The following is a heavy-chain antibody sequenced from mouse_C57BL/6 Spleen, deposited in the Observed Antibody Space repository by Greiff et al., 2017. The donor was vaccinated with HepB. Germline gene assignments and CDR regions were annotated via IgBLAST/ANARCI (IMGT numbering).Heavy chain of an antibody. CDR3: ASLCASFAY. V-gene: IGHV5-17*01. J-gene: IGHJ3*01. D-gene: IGHD6-2*01. CDR1: GFTFSDYG. CDR2: ISSGSSTI. Sequence: EVKLVESGGGLVKPGGSLKLSCAASGFTFSDYGMHWVRQAPEKGLEWVAYISSGSSTIYYADTVKGRFTISRDNAKNTLFLQMTSLRSEDTAMDYCASLCASFAYWGQGTLVTVSA.